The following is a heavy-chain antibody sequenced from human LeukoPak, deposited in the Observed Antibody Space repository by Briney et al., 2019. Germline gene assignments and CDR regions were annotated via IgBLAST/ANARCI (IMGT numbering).Heavy chain of an antibody. CDR3: ARDFGAARSVWDRYYYYMDV. J-gene: IGHJ6*03. V-gene: IGHV1-69*05. D-gene: IGHD6-6*01. CDR1: GGTFSSYA. CDR2: IIPIFGTA. Sequence: ASVKVSCKASGGTFSSYAISWVRQAPGQGLEWMGGIIPIFGTANYAQKFQGRVTITTDESTSTAYMELSSLRSEDTAVYYCARDFGAARSVWDRYYYYMDVWGKGTTVTVSS.